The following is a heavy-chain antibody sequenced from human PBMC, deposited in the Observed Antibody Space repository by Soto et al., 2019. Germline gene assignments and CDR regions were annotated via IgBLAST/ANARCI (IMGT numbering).Heavy chain of an antibody. D-gene: IGHD3-3*01. CDR3: AKTITTPGKKFFFDS. CDR2: ISGSGSDT. Sequence: EVQLLESGGGLVQPGGSLRLSCAASGFTFNNYAMTWVRQAPGRGLEWVSTISGSGSDTYYADSVRGRFTISRDNSKNTLYLQMNSLRAEDTAVYHCAKTITTPGKKFFFDSWGQGTLVTVSS. J-gene: IGHJ4*02. CDR1: GFTFNNYA. V-gene: IGHV3-23*01.